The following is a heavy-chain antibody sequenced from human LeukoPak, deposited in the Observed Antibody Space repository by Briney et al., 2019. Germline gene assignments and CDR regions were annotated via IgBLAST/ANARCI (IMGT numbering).Heavy chain of an antibody. Sequence: SETLSLTCTVSGGSISSYYWSWIRQPPGKGLEWIGYIYYSGSTNYNPSLKSRVTISVDTSKNQFSLKLSSVTAADTAVYYCARGRYCSSTSCSPYYFDYWGQGTLVTVS. CDR1: GGSISSYY. V-gene: IGHV4-59*01. D-gene: IGHD2-2*01. CDR2: IYYSGST. J-gene: IGHJ4*02. CDR3: ARGRYCSSTSCSPYYFDY.